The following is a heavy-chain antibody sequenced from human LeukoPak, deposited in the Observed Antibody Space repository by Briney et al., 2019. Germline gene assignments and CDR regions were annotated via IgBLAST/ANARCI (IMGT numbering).Heavy chain of an antibody. CDR3: ATAKYSSGWYGAFDI. D-gene: IGHD6-19*01. CDR1: GFTVSSNY. V-gene: IGHV3-53*01. Sequence: GGSLRLSCAASGFTVSSNYISWVRQAPGKGLEWVSVIYSGGGTNYADSVKGRFTISRDNSKNTLYLQMNSLRAEDTAVYYCATAKYSSGWYGAFDIWGQGTM. CDR2: IYSGGGT. J-gene: IGHJ3*02.